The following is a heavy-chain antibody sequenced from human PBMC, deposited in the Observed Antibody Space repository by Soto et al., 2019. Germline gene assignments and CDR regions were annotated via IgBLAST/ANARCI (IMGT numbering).Heavy chain of an antibody. Sequence: QVQLQQSGPGLVKPSQTLSLTCVVSGDSVSRISAAWNWIRQFPSRGLEWLGRTFYTYKWQNELATSVKSRITINSHTSKNQFSLQLNSVTPEYTAVYYCARGALSYYGMDVCGQGTTVTVSS. CDR2: TFYTYKWQN. J-gene: IGHJ6*02. V-gene: IGHV6-1*01. CDR1: GDSVSRISAA. CDR3: ARGALSYYGMDV.